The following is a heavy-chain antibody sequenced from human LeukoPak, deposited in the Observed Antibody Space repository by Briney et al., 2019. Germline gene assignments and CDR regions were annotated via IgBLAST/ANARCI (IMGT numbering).Heavy chain of an antibody. CDR3: ARSMGYCSGGSCYGAFDI. V-gene: IGHV4-34*01. CDR2: INHSGST. Sequence: PSETLSLTCAVYGGSFSGYYWSWIRQPPGKGLEWIGEINHSGSTNYNPSLKSRVTISVDTSKNQFSLKLSSVTAADTAVYYCARSMGYCSGGSCYGAFDIWGQGTMVTVSS. J-gene: IGHJ3*02. CDR1: GGSFSGYY. D-gene: IGHD2-15*01.